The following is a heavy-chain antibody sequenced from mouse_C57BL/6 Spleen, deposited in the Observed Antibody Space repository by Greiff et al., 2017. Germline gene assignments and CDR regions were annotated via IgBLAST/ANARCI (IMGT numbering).Heavy chain of an antibody. J-gene: IGHJ4*01. CDR3: ARDHYGNYDYAMDY. CDR1: GYAFSSYW. D-gene: IGHD2-1*01. Sequence: QVQLQQSGAELVKPGASVKISCKASGYAFSSYWMNWVKQRPGKGLEWIGQIYPGDGDTNYNGKFKGKATLTADKSSSTAYMQLSSLTSEDSAVYFCARDHYGNYDYAMDYWGQGTSVTVSS. V-gene: IGHV1-80*01. CDR2: IYPGDGDT.